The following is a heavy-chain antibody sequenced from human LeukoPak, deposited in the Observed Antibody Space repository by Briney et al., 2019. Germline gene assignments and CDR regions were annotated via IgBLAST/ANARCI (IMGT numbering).Heavy chain of an antibody. CDR3: LKGGSYISNPFDY. D-gene: IGHD6-13*01. CDR2: INNNGGSA. CDR1: GFTFSHYA. Sequence: GRSLRLSCSASGFTFSHYAMHWVRQAPGKGLEYVSTINNNGGSAYYADSLKGRFTISRDNSKNTLFLQMSSLTAEDTAVYYCLKGGSYISNPFDYWGQGTLVTVSS. V-gene: IGHV3-64D*06. J-gene: IGHJ4*02.